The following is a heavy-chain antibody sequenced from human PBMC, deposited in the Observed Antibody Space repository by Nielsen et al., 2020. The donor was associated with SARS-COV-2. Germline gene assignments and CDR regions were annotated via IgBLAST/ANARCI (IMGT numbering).Heavy chain of an antibody. J-gene: IGHJ3*01. CDR2: LKPDGSEK. Sequence: GESLNTSCAASGFTFSSLWMSWVREVPGKGLEWVADLKPDGSEKVYVDSVKGRFTISRNNANNSMFLQINSLRVEDTAVYYCARDWSCAFVVWGQGTMVTVSS. CDR1: GFTFSSLW. V-gene: IGHV3-7*01. CDR3: ARDWSCAFVV.